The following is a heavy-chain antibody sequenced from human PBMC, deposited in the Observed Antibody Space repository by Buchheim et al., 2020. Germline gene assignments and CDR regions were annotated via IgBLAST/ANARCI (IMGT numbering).Heavy chain of an antibody. J-gene: IGHJ4*02. CDR1: GFTFSDYY. D-gene: IGHD3-22*01. CDR3: ARGYSYGQYYYDSSGYYYDY. Sequence: VQLVESGGGLVQPGGSLRLSCAASGFTFSDYYMSWIRQAPGKGLEWVSYISSSGSTIYYADSVKGRFTLPRDNAKHSLYLQMNSLRAEDTAVYYCARGYSYGQYYYDSSGYYYDYWGQGTL. V-gene: IGHV3-11*01. CDR2: ISSSGSTI.